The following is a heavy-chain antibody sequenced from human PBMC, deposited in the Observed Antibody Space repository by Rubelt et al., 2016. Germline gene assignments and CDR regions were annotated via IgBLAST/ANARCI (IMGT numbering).Heavy chain of an antibody. CDR2: IYTSGST. Sequence: TCTVSGGSISSYYWRWIRQPAGKGLEWFGRIYTSGSTHYNPSLKSRVTMSVDTSKNQFSLKRSSVTAADTAVYYCAGDGIDHSGSYSKSSNAFDIWGQGTMVTVSS. CDR1: GGSISSYY. CDR3: AGDGIDHSGSYSKSSNAFDI. J-gene: IGHJ3*02. V-gene: IGHV4-4*07. D-gene: IGHD1-26*01.